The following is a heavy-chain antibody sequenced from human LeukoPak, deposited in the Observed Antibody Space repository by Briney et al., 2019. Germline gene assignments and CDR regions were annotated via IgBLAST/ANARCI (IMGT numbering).Heavy chain of an antibody. D-gene: IGHD6-19*01. CDR3: ARAVAGIWYYFDY. J-gene: IGHJ4*02. Sequence: GASVKVSCKASGGTFSSYAISWVRQAPGQGLEWMGGIIPIFGTANYAQKFQGRVTITADKSTSTAYMGLSSLRSEDTAVYYCARAVAGIWYYFDYWGQGTLVTVSS. CDR2: IIPIFGTA. V-gene: IGHV1-69*06. CDR1: GGTFSSYA.